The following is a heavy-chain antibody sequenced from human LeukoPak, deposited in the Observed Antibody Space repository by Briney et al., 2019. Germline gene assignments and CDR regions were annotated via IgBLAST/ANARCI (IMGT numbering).Heavy chain of an antibody. CDR3: ARDRLSGSHSGPFDY. J-gene: IGHJ4*02. CDR1: GGTFSSYA. CDR2: IIPIFGTA. D-gene: IGHD3-10*01. Sequence: SSVKVSCKASGGTFSSYAISWVRQAPGQGLEWMGGIIPIFGTANYAQKFQGRVTITADESTSTAYMELSSLRSEDTAVYYCARDRLSGSHSGPFDYWGQGTLVTVSS. V-gene: IGHV1-69*01.